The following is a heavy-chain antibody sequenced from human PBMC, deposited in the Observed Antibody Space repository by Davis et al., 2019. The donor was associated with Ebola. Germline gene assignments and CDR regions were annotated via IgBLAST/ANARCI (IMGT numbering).Heavy chain of an antibody. CDR1: GFTVSSNY. V-gene: IGHV3-53*01. CDR2: IYSGGST. CDR3: ARDSTAMVMSYYYGMDV. D-gene: IGHD5-18*01. Sequence: GESLKISCAASGFTVSSNYMSWVRQAPGKGLEWVSVIYSGGSTYYADSVKGRFTISRDNSKNTLYLQMNSLRAEDTAVYYCARDSTAMVMSYYYGMDVWGQGTAVTVSS. J-gene: IGHJ6*02.